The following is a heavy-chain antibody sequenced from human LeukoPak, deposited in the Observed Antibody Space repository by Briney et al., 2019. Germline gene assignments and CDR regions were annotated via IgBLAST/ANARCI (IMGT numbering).Heavy chain of an antibody. CDR3: ARCRKYYYYMDV. V-gene: IGHV1-69*05. Sequence: SVNVSCTASGGTFSSYAISWVRQAPGQGLEWMGGIIPIFGTANYAQKFQGRVTITTDESTSTAYMELSSLRSEDTAVYYCARCRKYYYYMDVWGKGTTVTVSS. D-gene: IGHD2-15*01. J-gene: IGHJ6*03. CDR2: IIPIFGTA. CDR1: GGTFSSYA.